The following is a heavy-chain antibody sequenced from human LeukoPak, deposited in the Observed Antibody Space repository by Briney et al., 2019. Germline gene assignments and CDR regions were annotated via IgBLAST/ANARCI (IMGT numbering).Heavy chain of an antibody. V-gene: IGHV4-59*01. Sequence: SETLSLTCTISDGSISSYYWSWLRQPPGKGLEWIGHIPYSGSTIYNPSLKSRVTISVDTSKNQFSLILSSVTAADTAVYFCARGVAERVMVTLGQGTYYYYMDVWGKGTTVTVSS. CDR2: IPYSGST. CDR3: ARGVAERVMVTLGQGTYYYYMDV. CDR1: DGSISSYY. J-gene: IGHJ6*03. D-gene: IGHD3-16*01.